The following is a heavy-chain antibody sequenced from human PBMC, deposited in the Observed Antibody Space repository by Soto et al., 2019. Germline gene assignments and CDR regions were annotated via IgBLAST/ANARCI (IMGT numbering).Heavy chain of an antibody. J-gene: IGHJ5*02. Sequence: QVQLQESGPGLAKPSQTLSLTCIVSGGSISSNDFYWSWIRQHPGKGLEWIGYIYYSGNTYYNPSLKSRVTILVDTSKNQFSLKVSSVTAADTAVYYCARLSGGWQSWFDPWGQGTLVTVSS. V-gene: IGHV4-31*03. CDR2: IYYSGNT. CDR3: ARLSGGWQSWFDP. CDR1: GGSISSNDFY. D-gene: IGHD6-25*01.